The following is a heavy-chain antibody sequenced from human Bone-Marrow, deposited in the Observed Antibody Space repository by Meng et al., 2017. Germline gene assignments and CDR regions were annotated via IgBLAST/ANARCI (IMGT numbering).Heavy chain of an antibody. CDR3: ARVKQRVRSDGFDI. CDR2: IIPILGIA. J-gene: IGHJ3*02. Sequence: SVKVPCKASGGTFSSYTISWVRQAPGQGLEWMGRIIPILGIANYAQKFQGRVTITADKTTSTAYMELSSLGSEDTAVYYCARVKQRVRSDGFDIWGQGTMVTVSS. D-gene: IGHD6-25*01. CDR1: GGTFSSYT. V-gene: IGHV1-69*02.